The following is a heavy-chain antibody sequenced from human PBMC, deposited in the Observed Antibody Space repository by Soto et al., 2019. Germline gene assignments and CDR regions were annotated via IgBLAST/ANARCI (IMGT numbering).Heavy chain of an antibody. D-gene: IGHD3-22*01. Sequence: GGSLRLSCAASGFTFSTYAMSWVRQAPGKGLEWVSVISGSGGSTYYADSVKGRFTISRDDSRNTLYLQMNSLRAEDTAVYYCAKAGYYDSGGYYYGYFDYWGQGALVTVSS. J-gene: IGHJ4*02. CDR2: ISGSGGST. CDR1: GFTFSTYA. CDR3: AKAGYYDSGGYYYGYFDY. V-gene: IGHV3-23*01.